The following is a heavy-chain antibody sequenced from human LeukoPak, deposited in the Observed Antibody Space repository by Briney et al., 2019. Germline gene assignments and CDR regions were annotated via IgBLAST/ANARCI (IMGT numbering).Heavy chain of an antibody. CDR1: GYTFSDFY. CDR3: ARVRLADERAWAY. J-gene: IGHJ4*02. D-gene: IGHD3-3*02. CDR2: ITPKSGDT. V-gene: IGHV1-2*02. Sequence: GASVKVSCKASGYTFSDFYIHWVRQAPGHGLEYVGWITPKSGDTYSPQRFQGRVTMTRDASISTAYMELSSLRSDDTAVYFCARVRLADERAWAYWGQGTLVTVPS.